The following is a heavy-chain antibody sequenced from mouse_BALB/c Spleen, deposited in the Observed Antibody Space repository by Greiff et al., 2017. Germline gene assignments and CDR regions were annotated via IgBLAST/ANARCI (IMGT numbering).Heavy chain of an antibody. V-gene: IGHV1-54*01. J-gene: IGHJ4*01. Sequence: QVQLKQSGAELVRPGTSVKVSCKASGYAFTNYLIEWVKQRPGQGLEWIGVINPGSGGTNYNEKFKVKATLTADKSSSTAYMQLSSLTSDDSAVYFCARRDYGYDEGAMDYWGQGTSVTVSS. D-gene: IGHD2-2*01. CDR2: INPGSGGT. CDR3: ARRDYGYDEGAMDY. CDR1: GYAFTNYL.